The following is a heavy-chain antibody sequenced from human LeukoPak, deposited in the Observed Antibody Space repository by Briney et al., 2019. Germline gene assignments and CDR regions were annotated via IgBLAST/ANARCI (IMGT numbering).Heavy chain of an antibody. CDR1: GGTFSSYG. D-gene: IGHD3-10*01. Sequence: SVKVSCKASGGTFSSYGISWVRQAPGQGLEWMGGIIPSFGTANYAQKFQGKVTITADESTSTAYMELSSLRSEDTAVYYCARLSTGGYYYGSGSDYWGQGTLVTVSS. CDR2: IIPSFGTA. V-gene: IGHV1-69*13. CDR3: ARLSTGGYYYGSGSDY. J-gene: IGHJ4*02.